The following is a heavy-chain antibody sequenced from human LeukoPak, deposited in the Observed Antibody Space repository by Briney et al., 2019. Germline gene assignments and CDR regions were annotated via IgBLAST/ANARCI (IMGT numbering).Heavy chain of an antibody. V-gene: IGHV4-59*01. CDR3: ARGTAAAGTFWFDP. J-gene: IGHJ5*02. Sequence: SETLSLTCTVSGGSISSYYWSWIRQPPGKGLEWIGYIYYSGSTNYNPSLKSQVTISVDTSKNQFSLKLSSVTAADTAVYYCARGTAAAGTFWFDPWGQGTLVTVSS. CDR2: IYYSGST. D-gene: IGHD6-13*01. CDR1: GGSISSYY.